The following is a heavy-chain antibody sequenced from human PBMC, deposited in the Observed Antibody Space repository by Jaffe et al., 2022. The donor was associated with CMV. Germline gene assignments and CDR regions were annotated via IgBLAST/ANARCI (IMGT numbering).Heavy chain of an antibody. CDR1: GGSFSGYY. V-gene: IGHV4-34*01. D-gene: IGHD3-16*02. J-gene: IGHJ4*02. CDR2: INDSGST. Sequence: QVQLQQWGAGLLKPSETLSLTCAVYGGSFSGYYWSWIRQPPGKGLEWIGEINDSGSTNYNPSLKSRVTISVDTSKNQFSLKLSSVTAADTAVYYCARGLGVYVWGSYRRSSHYFDYWGQGTLVTVSS. CDR3: ARGLGVYVWGSYRRSSHYFDY.